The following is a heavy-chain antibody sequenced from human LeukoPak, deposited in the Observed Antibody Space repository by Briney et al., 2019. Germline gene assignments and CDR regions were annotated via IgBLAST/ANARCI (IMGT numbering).Heavy chain of an antibody. J-gene: IGHJ6*03. CDR3: ARESPYSHILTGFFRYYYYYMDV. Sequence: GGSLRLSCAASGFTFSSYEMNWVRQAPGKGREGVSYISSSGSTIYYADSVKGRFTISRDNAKNSLYLQMNSLRAEDTAVYYCARESPYSHILTGFFRYYYYYMDVSGKGTTVTISS. V-gene: IGHV3-48*03. D-gene: IGHD3-9*01. CDR2: ISSSGSTI. CDR1: GFTFSSYE.